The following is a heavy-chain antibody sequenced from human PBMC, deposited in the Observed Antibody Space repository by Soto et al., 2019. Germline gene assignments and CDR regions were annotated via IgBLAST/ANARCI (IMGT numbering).Heavy chain of an antibody. CDR1: GGTFSSYA. V-gene: IGHV1-69*01. CDR3: ARGGHYGDYFIAVLGGGMDV. J-gene: IGHJ6*02. D-gene: IGHD4-17*01. Sequence: QVQLVQSGAEVKKPGSSVKVSCKASGGTFSSYAISWVRQAPGQGLEWMGGIIPIFGTANYAQKFQGRVTITADESTSTAYMELSSLRSEDTAVYYCARGGHYGDYFIAVLGGGMDVWGQGTTVTVSS. CDR2: IIPIFGTA.